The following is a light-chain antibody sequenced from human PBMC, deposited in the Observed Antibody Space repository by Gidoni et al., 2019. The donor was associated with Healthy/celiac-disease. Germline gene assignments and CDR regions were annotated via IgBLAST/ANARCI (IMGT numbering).Light chain of an antibody. CDR1: QSVSSY. CDR3: QQRSNWPPALT. CDR2: DAS. Sequence: IVLTQSPATLSLSPGERATLSCRASQSVSSYLAWYQQKPGQAPRRLIYDASTRATGIPARFSGSGSGTDFTLTISSLEPEDFAVYYCQQRSNWPPALTFGGGTKVEIK. J-gene: IGKJ4*01. V-gene: IGKV3-11*01.